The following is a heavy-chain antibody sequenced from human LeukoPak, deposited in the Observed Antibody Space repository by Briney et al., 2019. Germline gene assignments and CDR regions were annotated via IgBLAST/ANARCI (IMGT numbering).Heavy chain of an antibody. D-gene: IGHD1-1*01. V-gene: IGHV3-30*02. CDR3: VRVYNWGFDY. Sequence: GGALRLSCAASGFTFSHHGMHWVRQAPGKGLEGVAFIRNDGSNHYYADSVKGRFTISRDNSKNNVYLQMYSLRVEDTSIYYCVRVYNWGFDYWGQGTVVTVSS. CDR2: IRNDGSNH. CDR1: GFTFSHHG. J-gene: IGHJ4*02.